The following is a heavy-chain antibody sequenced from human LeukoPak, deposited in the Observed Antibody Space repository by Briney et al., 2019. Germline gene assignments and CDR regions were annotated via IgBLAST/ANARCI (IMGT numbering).Heavy chain of an antibody. CDR2: IWYGGRNK. CDR1: GFTFRSYG. CDR3: AKEDIVLMVYAIRWFDY. Sequence: GGSLRLSCAASGFTFRSYGMQWVRQAPGKGLEWVAFIWYGGRNKYYADCEKGGFTISRDNSKNTLYLQMNSLRAEHTAVYYCAKEDIVLMVYAIRWFDYWGQGTLVTVSS. J-gene: IGHJ4*02. D-gene: IGHD2-8*01. V-gene: IGHV3-30*02.